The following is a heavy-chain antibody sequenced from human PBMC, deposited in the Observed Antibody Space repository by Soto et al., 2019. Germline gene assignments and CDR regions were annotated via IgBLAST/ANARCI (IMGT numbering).Heavy chain of an antibody. D-gene: IGHD3-3*01. CDR1: GYTFTEFD. J-gene: IGHJ4*02. Sequence: QVLLVQSGADVNKPGASVKVSCMTAGYTFTEFDINWVRQAPGQGLEWMGWMNTNTGNTGYAQKFQGRVTMTRDTSISTAYMELRRLRSEDTAVYYCARVVRFFGGHAGYWGQGTLVTVSP. CDR2: MNTNTGNT. CDR3: ARVVRFFGGHAGY. V-gene: IGHV1-8*01.